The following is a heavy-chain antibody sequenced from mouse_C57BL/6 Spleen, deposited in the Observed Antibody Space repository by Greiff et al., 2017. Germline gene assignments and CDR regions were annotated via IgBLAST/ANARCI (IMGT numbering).Heavy chain of an antibody. Sequence: EVKLMESGGGLVKPGGSLKLSCAASGFTFRSYTMSWVRQTPEKRLEWVATISGGGGNTYYPDSVKGRFTISRDNAKNTLYLQMSSLRSEDTALYYCARQSRDDYPFAYWGQGTLVTVSA. J-gene: IGHJ3*01. CDR1: GFTFRSYT. CDR3: ARQSRDDYPFAY. D-gene: IGHD2-4*01. CDR2: ISGGGGNT. V-gene: IGHV5-9*01.